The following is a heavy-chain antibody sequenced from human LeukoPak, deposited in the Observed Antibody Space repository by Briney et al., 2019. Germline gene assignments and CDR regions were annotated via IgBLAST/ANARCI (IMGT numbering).Heavy chain of an antibody. CDR1: GFTFSSYG. J-gene: IGHJ3*02. CDR3: AKEEYYYDSSGYYRGGMAFDI. CDR2: IRYDGSNK. D-gene: IGHD3-22*01. Sequence: GGSLRLSCAASGFTFSSYGMHWVRQAPGKGLEWVAFIRYDGSNKYYADSVKGRFTISRDNSKNTLYLQMNSLRAEDTAVYYCAKEEYYYDSSGYYRGGMAFDIWGQGTMVTVSS. V-gene: IGHV3-30*02.